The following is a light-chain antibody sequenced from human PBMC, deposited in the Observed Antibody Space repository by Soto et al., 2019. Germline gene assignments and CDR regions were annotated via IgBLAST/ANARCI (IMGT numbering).Light chain of an antibody. Sequence: DIEMTQSPSTLSASVGDRVSITCRASQGISAWLAWYQQKPGKATKLNIYDASILNGGVPSRFSGSGSGTEFTLIISSLQPDDFATYYCQQYGSYPRTFGQVTTVDIK. CDR2: DAS. V-gene: IGKV1-5*01. CDR3: QQYGSYPRT. CDR1: QGISAW. J-gene: IGKJ1*01.